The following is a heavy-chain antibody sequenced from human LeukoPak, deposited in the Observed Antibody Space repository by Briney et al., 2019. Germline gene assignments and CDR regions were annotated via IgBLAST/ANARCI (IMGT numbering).Heavy chain of an antibody. Sequence: PSETLSLTCTVSGGSISSYYWNWIRQPAGKGLEWIGRIYASGSTNYNPSLKSRVTMSVDTSKNQFSLKLSSVTAADTAVYYCSGSSIPYYYYYMDVWGKGTTVTISS. CDR2: IYASGST. V-gene: IGHV4-4*07. J-gene: IGHJ6*03. D-gene: IGHD3-10*01. CDR1: GGSISSYY. CDR3: SGSSIPYYYYYMDV.